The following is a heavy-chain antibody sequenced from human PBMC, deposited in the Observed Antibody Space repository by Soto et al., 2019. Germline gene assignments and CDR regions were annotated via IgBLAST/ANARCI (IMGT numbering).Heavy chain of an antibody. CDR3: ARDLHGDPQYWFDP. Sequence: PGGSLRLSCAASGFTVSSNYMSWVRQAPGKGLEWVSVIYSGGSTYYADSVKGRFTISRDNSKNTLYLQMNSLRAEDTAVYYCARDLHGDPQYWFDPWGQGTLVPVSS. D-gene: IGHD4-17*01. V-gene: IGHV3-53*01. CDR2: IYSGGST. CDR1: GFTVSSNY. J-gene: IGHJ5*02.